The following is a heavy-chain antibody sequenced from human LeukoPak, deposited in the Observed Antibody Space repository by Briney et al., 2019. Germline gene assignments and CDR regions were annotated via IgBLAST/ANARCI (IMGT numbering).Heavy chain of an antibody. CDR2: INPNSGGT. CDR3: AKWDRVEMATAAIDY. D-gene: IGHD5-24*01. V-gene: IGHV1-2*02. J-gene: IGHJ4*02. Sequence: ASVKVSCKASGYTFTGYYMHWVRQAPGQGLEWMGWINPNSGGTNYAQKFQGRVTMTRDTSISTAYMELSRLRSEDTAVYYCAKWDRVEMATAAIDYWGQGTLVTVSS. CDR1: GYTFTGYY.